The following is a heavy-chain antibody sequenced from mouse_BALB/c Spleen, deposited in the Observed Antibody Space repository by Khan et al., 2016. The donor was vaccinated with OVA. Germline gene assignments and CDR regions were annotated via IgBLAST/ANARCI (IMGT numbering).Heavy chain of an antibody. CDR2: ISYSGNT. D-gene: IGHD1-1*01. J-gene: IGHJ2*01. CDR1: GYSITSDYA. CDR3: ARVYGGDFDY. Sequence: EVQLQESGPGLVKPSQSLSLTCTVTGYSITSDYAWNWIRQFPGNKLEWMGFISYSGNTNYDPSLKSRASITRDTSKNQFCLHLNSVTTEDTATYYCARVYGGDFDYWGQGTTLTVSS. V-gene: IGHV3-2*02.